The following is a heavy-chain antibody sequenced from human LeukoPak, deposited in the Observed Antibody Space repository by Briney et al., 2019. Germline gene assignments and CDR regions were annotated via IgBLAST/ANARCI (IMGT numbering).Heavy chain of an antibody. CDR3: ACLTTADAFDI. Sequence: PSETLSLTCAVSGGSLSGYYWSWIRQPPGKGLEWIGYIYDSGSTNYNPSLKSRVTISVDTSKNQFSLKLSSVTAADTAVYYCACLTTADAFDIWGQGTMVTVSS. J-gene: IGHJ3*02. CDR2: IYDSGST. V-gene: IGHV4-59*01. D-gene: IGHD3-22*01. CDR1: GGSLSGYY.